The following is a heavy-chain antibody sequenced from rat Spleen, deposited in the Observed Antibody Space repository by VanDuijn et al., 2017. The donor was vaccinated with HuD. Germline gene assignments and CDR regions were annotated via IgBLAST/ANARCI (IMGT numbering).Heavy chain of an antibody. J-gene: IGHJ2*01. CDR1: GFTFSDYY. Sequence: EVQLVESDGGLVQPGRSLKLSCAASGFTFSDYYMAWVRQAPTKGLEWVATISYDGTSTYYRDSVKGRFTISRDNAKTNLYLQMDSLSSEDTATYYCARRYDFDYWGQGVMVTVSS. CDR3: ARRYDFDY. D-gene: IGHD1-11*01. V-gene: IGHV5-29*01. CDR2: ISYDGTST.